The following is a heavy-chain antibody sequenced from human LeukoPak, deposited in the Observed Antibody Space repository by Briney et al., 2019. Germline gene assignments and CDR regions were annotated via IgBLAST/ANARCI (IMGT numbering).Heavy chain of an antibody. CDR2: IYTSGST. J-gene: IGHJ5*02. CDR3: AREGYYGSGSA. V-gene: IGHV4-61*02. CDR1: GGSISSGSYY. D-gene: IGHD3-10*01. Sequence: TSETLSLTCTVSGGSISSGSYYWSRIRQPAGKGLEWIGRIYTSGSTNYNPSLKSRVTISVDTSKNQFSLKLSSVTAADTAVYYCAREGYYGSGSAWGQGTLVTVSS.